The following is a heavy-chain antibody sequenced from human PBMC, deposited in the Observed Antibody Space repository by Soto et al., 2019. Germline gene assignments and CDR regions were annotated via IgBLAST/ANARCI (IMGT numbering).Heavy chain of an antibody. V-gene: IGHV1-69*01. CDR3: ARSQGSSTSLEIYYYYYYGMDV. CDR2: IIPIPGTA. Sequence: QVQLVQSGAEVKKPGSSVKVSCKASGGTFGSYAISWVRQAPGQGLEWMGGIIPIPGTANYAQTFQGRVTIAADESTSTAYMELSSLRSDDTAVYYCARSQGSSTSLEIYYYYYYGMDVWGQGTTVTVSS. J-gene: IGHJ6*02. CDR1: GGTFGSYA. D-gene: IGHD2-2*01.